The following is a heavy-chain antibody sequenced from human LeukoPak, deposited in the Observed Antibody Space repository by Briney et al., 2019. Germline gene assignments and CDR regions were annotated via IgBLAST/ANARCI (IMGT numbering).Heavy chain of an antibody. V-gene: IGHV3-53*01. CDR2: IYSGGST. J-gene: IGHJ4*02. CDR3: AKAPPYKKYFDY. D-gene: IGHD1-1*01. Sequence: GGSLRLSCGASGFTVSSNYMSWVRQAPGKGLEWVSVIYSGGSTFYADSVKGRLTISRDNSKNTLYLQMNSLRAEDTAVYYCAKAPPYKKYFDYWGQGTLVTVSS. CDR1: GFTVSSNY.